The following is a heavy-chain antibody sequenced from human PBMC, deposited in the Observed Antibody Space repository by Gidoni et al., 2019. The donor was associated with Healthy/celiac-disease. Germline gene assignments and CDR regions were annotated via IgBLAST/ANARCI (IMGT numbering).Heavy chain of an antibody. CDR1: GFPFRSYG. V-gene: IGHV3-33*01. J-gene: IGHJ6*02. CDR2: IWYYGSNK. CDR3: ARELLAAAGPYYYYGMDV. Sequence: QVQLVESGGGVVQPGRSLRLSCAASGFPFRSYGMHWVRQAPGKGLEGVAVIWYYGSNKYYADSVKGRFTISRDNSKNTLYLQMNSLRAEDTAVYYCARELLAAAGPYYYYGMDVWGQGTTVTVSS. D-gene: IGHD6-13*01.